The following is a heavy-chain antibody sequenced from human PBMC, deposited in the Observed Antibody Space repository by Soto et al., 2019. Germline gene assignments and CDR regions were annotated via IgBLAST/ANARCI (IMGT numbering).Heavy chain of an antibody. V-gene: IGHV2-5*02. J-gene: IGHJ4*02. CDR3: AQQGSDFWSGYYDY. Sequence: QITLKESGPTLVKPTQTLTLTCTFSGFSLSTSGVGVGWIRQPPGKALEWLALIYWDDDKRYSPSLKSRLTITKDTYNNQVVLTMTNMDPVDTTTYYCAQQGSDFWSGYYDYWGQGTLVTVSS. D-gene: IGHD3-3*01. CDR1: GFSLSTSGVG. CDR2: IYWDDDK.